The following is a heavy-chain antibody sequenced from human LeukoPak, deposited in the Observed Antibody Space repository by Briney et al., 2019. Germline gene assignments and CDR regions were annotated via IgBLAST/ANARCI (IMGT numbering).Heavy chain of an antibody. CDR3: ARDKDYYDSSGYFRGNWFDP. V-gene: IGHV4-4*07. Sequence: PSETLSLTCSVSGGSISSYYWSWIRQPAGKGLEWIGRIYTSGSTNYNPSLKSRVTMSVDTSKNQFSLKLSSVTAADTAVYFCARDKDYYDSSGYFRGNWFDPWGQGTLVIVSS. D-gene: IGHD3-22*01. CDR2: IYTSGST. J-gene: IGHJ5*02. CDR1: GGSISSYY.